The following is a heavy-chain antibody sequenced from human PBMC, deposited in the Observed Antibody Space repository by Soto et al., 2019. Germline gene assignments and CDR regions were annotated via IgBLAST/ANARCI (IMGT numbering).Heavy chain of an antibody. CDR1: GGLFSSFA. Sequence: QGQLVQSGPEEKKPGSSVKVSCKDSGGLFSSFAISWVRQAPGQGLEWLGGIIPVFGTTNYAEKFQDRVTITADESTNTAYMELSSLTSGDTAMYYCARGGSPYVWFNEFWGQGTLVTVPS. CDR3: ARGGSPYVWFNEF. J-gene: IGHJ4*02. CDR2: IIPVFGTT. V-gene: IGHV1-69*01. D-gene: IGHD3-16*01.